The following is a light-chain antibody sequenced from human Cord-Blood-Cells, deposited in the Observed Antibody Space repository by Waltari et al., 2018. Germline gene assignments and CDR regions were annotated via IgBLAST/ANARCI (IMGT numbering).Light chain of an antibody. CDR1: QRVSSY. J-gene: IGKJ1*01. CDR2: DAS. CDR3: QQRSNWPPA. V-gene: IGKV3-11*01. Sequence: EIVLTQSPATLSLSPGESATLSCRASQRVSSYLAWYQQKPGQAPRLLIYDASNRATGIPARFSGSGSGIDFTLTISSLEPEDFAVYYCQQRSNWPPAFGQGTKVEIK.